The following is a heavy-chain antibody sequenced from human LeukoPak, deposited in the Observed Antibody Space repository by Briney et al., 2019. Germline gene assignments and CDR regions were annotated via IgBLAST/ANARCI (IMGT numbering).Heavy chain of an antibody. J-gene: IGHJ6*02. Sequence: GGSLRLSCAASGFTFSSYGMHWVRQAPGKGLEWGAVISYDGSNKYYADSVKGRFTISRDNSKNTLYLQMNSLRAEDTAVYYCAKERRSGSYSYYYGMDVWGQGTTVTVSS. CDR1: GFTFSSYG. CDR2: ISYDGSNK. V-gene: IGHV3-30*18. CDR3: AKERRSGSYSYYYGMDV. D-gene: IGHD1-26*01.